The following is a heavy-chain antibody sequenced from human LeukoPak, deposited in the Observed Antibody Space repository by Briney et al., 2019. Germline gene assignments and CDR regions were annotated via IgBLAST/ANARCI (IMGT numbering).Heavy chain of an antibody. CDR3: ARVRGSGWQHFDY. D-gene: IGHD6-19*01. Sequence: GGSLRLSCAASGFXFSSYEINWVRQAPGKGLEWVSYISSSGSTRYYADSVKGRFTISRDNAKNSLYLQMNSLRAEDTAVYYCARVRGSGWQHFDYWGQGTLVTVSS. CDR2: ISSSGSTR. V-gene: IGHV3-48*03. CDR1: GFXFSSYE. J-gene: IGHJ4*02.